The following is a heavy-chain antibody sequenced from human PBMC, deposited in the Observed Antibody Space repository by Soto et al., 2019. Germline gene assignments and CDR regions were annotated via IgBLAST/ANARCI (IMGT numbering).Heavy chain of an antibody. CDR3: ARQLLWFGEVNYYYYGMDV. V-gene: IGHV1-3*01. D-gene: IGHD3-10*01. CDR1: GYTFTSYY. Sequence: EASVKFSCKASGYTFTSYYMHWVRQAPGQGLEWMGWINAGNGNTKYSQKFQGRVTITRDTSASTAYMELSSLRSEDTAVYYCARQLLWFGEVNYYYYGMDVWGQGTTVTVSS. CDR2: INAGNGNT. J-gene: IGHJ6*02.